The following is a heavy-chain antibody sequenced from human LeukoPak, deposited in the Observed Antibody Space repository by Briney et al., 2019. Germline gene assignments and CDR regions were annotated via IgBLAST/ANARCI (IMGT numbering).Heavy chain of an antibody. CDR3: ARTAAHWYFDL. CDR2: IHSSGNT. D-gene: IGHD2-15*01. Sequence: SETLSLTCTVSGGSISSYYWSWIRIRQPAGKGLEWIGRIHSSGNTNYNPSLKGRVTMSVDTSKNQFSLSLTSVTAADTAVYYCARTAAHWYFDLWGRGTLVSVSS. J-gene: IGHJ2*01. V-gene: IGHV4-4*07. CDR1: GGSISSYY.